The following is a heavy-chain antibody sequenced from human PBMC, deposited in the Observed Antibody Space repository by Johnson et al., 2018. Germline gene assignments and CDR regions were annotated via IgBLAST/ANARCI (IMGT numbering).Heavy chain of an antibody. V-gene: IGHV1-8*01. Sequence: QVQLVESGAEVKKXGASXKVXCKASGYTFRSSEINWVRQATGQGIEWMGWMNPNSGNTGYAQKSQGRVTMTRNTSISTAYMELSSLRSEDTAVYYCAMSGGGMDVWGQGTTVTVSS. J-gene: IGHJ6*02. D-gene: IGHD3-10*01. CDR2: MNPNSGNT. CDR1: GYTFRSSE. CDR3: AMSGGGMDV.